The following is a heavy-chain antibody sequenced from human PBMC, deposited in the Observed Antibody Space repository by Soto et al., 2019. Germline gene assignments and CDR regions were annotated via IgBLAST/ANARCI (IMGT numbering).Heavy chain of an antibody. CDR3: ARHPPTYYYDSGGYYNGRYYYGMDV. J-gene: IGHJ6*02. CDR2: IYPGDSDT. Sequence: GESLKISCKGSGYSFTSYWIGWVRQMPGKGLEWMGIIYPGDSDTRYSPSFQGQVTISADKSISTAYLQWSSLKASDTAMYYCARHPPTYYYDSGGYYNGRYYYGMDVWGQGTTVTVSS. V-gene: IGHV5-51*01. CDR1: GYSFTSYW. D-gene: IGHD3-22*01.